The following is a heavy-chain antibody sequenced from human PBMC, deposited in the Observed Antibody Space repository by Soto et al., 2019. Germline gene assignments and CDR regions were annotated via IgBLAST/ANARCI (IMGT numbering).Heavy chain of an antibody. CDR2: ISGSGGST. CDR1: GFTFSSYA. V-gene: IGHV3-23*01. J-gene: IGHJ5*02. Sequence: GGSLRLSCAASGFTFSSYAMSWVRQTQRKGLEWVSAISGSGGSTYYADSVKGRFTISRDNSKNTLYLQMNSLRAEDAAVYYCAKEPWFGAPIASWFDPWGQGTLVTVSS. CDR3: AKEPWFGAPIASWFDP. D-gene: IGHD3-10*01.